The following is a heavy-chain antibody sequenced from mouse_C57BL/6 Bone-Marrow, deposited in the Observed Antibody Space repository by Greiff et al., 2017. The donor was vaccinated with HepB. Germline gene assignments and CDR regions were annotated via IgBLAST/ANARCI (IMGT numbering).Heavy chain of an antibody. Sequence: VKLVESGPGLVQPSQSLSITCTVSGFSLTSYGVHWVRQSPGKGLEWLGVIWSGGSTDYNAAFISRLSISKDNSKSQVFFKMNSLQADATAIYYCAAQLYDYDWPYWGQGTSVTVSS. CDR1: GFSLTSYG. CDR3: AAQLYDYDWPY. CDR2: IWSGGST. D-gene: IGHD2-4*01. J-gene: IGHJ4*01. V-gene: IGHV2-2*01.